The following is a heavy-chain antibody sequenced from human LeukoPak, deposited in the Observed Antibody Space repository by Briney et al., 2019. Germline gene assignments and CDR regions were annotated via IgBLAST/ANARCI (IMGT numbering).Heavy chain of an antibody. CDR3: ARVRRFGATTGHYYYGMDV. CDR2: IIPILGIA. Sequence: GASVKVSFKASGGTFSSYAISWVRQAPGQGLEWMGRIIPILGIANYAQKFQGRVTITADKSTSTAYMELSSLRSEDTAVYYCARVRRFGATTGHYYYGMDVWGQGTTVTVSS. V-gene: IGHV1-69*04. J-gene: IGHJ6*02. D-gene: IGHD3-10*01. CDR1: GGTFSSYA.